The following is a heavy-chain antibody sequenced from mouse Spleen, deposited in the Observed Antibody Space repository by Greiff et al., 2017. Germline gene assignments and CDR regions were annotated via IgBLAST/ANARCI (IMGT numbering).Heavy chain of an antibody. Sequence: VQLQQSGAELARPAASVTLSCTASGYTFTSYGVSWVQQRPGQGLEWIGEICPRSGTTYYTEKFKGMATPTADSSSSTSYMELRILTSDAAAVYCGAGAEPGRYFDDWGEGTTVTVSA. CDR1: GYTFTSYG. V-gene: IGHV1-81*01. J-gene: IGHJ1*01. CDR2: ICPRSGTT. CDR3: AGAEPGRYFDD.